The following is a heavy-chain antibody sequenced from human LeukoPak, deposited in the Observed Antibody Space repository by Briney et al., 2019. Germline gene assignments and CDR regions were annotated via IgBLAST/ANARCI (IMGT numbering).Heavy chain of an antibody. CDR2: IYYSGST. Sequence: SETLSLTCTVSGGSISSYYWSWIRQPPGKGLEWIGYIYYSGSTNYNPSLKSRATISVDTSKNQFSLKLSSVTAADTAVYYCARSRRGYCSGGSCLNWFDPWGQGTLVTVSS. V-gene: IGHV4-59*01. D-gene: IGHD2-15*01. CDR3: ARSRRGYCSGGSCLNWFDP. CDR1: GGSISSYY. J-gene: IGHJ5*02.